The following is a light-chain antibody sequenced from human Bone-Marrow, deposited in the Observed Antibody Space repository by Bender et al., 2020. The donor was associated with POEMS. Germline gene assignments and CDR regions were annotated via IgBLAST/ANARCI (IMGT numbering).Light chain of an antibody. CDR1: GGSIASNY. CDR3: SSYTNRKSWV. Sequence: NFMLTQPHSVSESPGKTVTISCTRSGGSIASNYVQWYQHRPGSAPTTVIYEDNRRPSGVPDRFSASIDSSSNSASLTISGLRAEDEADYYCSSYTNRKSWVFGGGTKLTVL. CDR2: EDN. J-gene: IGLJ3*02. V-gene: IGLV6-57*03.